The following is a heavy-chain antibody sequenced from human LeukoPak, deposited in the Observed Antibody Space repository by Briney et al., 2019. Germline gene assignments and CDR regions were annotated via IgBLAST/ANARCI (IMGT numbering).Heavy chain of an antibody. CDR2: ISNDGSRK. CDR3: ARDRAWNYFDY. CDR1: GFTFSRHG. V-gene: IGHV3-30*03. Sequence: GGSLRLSCAPSGFTFSRHGMHWVRQAPGEGLGWVAIISNDGSRKYYAHSVEGRFTISRDNSKNTLYLQMDSLKAEDTAVYYCARDRAWNYFDYWGQGTLVTVSS. J-gene: IGHJ4*02.